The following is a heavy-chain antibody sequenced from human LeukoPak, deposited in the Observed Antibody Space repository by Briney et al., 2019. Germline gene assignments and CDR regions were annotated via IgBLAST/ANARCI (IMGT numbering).Heavy chain of an antibody. CDR1: GFTFDGYD. Sequence: GGSLRLSCAASGFTFDGYDMSWVRQAPGKGLEWVSYISRSGSTKYYADSTKGRLTISRDNAKNTLYLQMSGLRAEDTAIYYCARVSSGSYYILDYWGQGTLVTVSS. CDR2: ISRSGSTK. V-gene: IGHV3-48*03. D-gene: IGHD1-26*01. CDR3: ARVSSGSYYILDY. J-gene: IGHJ4*02.